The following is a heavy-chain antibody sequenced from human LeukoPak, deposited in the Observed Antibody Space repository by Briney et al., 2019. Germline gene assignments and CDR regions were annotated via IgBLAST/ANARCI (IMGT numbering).Heavy chain of an antibody. V-gene: IGHV4-34*01. CDR1: GGSFSGYY. CDR2: INHSGST. J-gene: IGHJ4*02. CDR3: ARVHSSMDLHFDY. D-gene: IGHD2/OR15-2a*01. Sequence: SETLSLTCAVYGGSFSGYYWSWIRQPPGKGLEWIGEINHSGSTNYNPSLKSRVTISVDTSKNQFSLKLSSVTAADTAVYYCARVHSSMDLHFDYWGQGTLVTVSS.